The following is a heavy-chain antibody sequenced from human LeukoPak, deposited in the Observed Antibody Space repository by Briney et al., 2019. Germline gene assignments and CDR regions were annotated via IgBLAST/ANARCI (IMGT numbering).Heavy chain of an antibody. CDR1: GFTFSSYA. V-gene: IGHV3-30-3*01. Sequence: GGSLRLSCAASGFTFSSYAMHWVRQAPGKGLEWVAVISYDGSNKYYADSVKGRFTISRDNSKNTLYLQMNSLRAEDTAVYYCARDRYYYDSSGYWRWGQGTLVTVSS. D-gene: IGHD3-22*01. J-gene: IGHJ4*02. CDR2: ISYDGSNK. CDR3: ARDRYYYDSSGYWR.